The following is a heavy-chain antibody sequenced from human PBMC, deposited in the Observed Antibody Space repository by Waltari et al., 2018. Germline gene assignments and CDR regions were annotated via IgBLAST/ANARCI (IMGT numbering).Heavy chain of an antibody. Sequence: EVQLVESGGGLVQPGRSLRLSCTASVFTFGDYAMSWIRQAPGKGLEWVGFIRSKTYGGTTEYAASVKGRFIISRDDSKSIAYLQMNSLKTEDTAVYYCTREAGVVRGVIMLWGWFDPWGQGTLVTVSS. CDR1: VFTFGDYA. CDR2: IRSKTYGGTT. CDR3: TREAGVVRGVIMLWGWFDP. V-gene: IGHV3-49*03. J-gene: IGHJ5*02. D-gene: IGHD3-10*01.